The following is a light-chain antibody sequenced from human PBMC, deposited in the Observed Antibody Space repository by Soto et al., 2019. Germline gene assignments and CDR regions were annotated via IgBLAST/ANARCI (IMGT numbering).Light chain of an antibody. CDR3: QQDSSCPRT. J-gene: IGKJ1*01. Sequence: QGPGSMPFSPGQRSTLSCRASQGINSNLAWYQQKPGQPPRLLIYAASTRATGIPARFSGSGSGTEFTLTISSLQSEDFAVYYCQQDSSCPRTFGQGTKVHIK. V-gene: IGKV3-15*01. CDR2: AAS. CDR1: QGINSN.